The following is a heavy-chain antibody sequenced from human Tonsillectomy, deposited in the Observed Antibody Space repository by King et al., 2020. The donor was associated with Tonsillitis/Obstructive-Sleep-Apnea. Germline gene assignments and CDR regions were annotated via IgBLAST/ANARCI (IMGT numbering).Heavy chain of an antibody. CDR2: IYSGGST. Sequence: EVQLVESGGGLVQPGGSLRLSCAASGFTVSSNYMSWVRQAPGKGLEWVSVIYSGGSTYYADSVKGRFTISRDNSKNTLYLQMNSLRAEAKDVYYCARDENYDIVTGGGLGAFDIWGQGTMVTVTS. V-gene: IGHV3-66*01. J-gene: IGHJ3*02. CDR1: GFTVSSNY. D-gene: IGHD3-9*01. CDR3: ARDENYDIVTGGGLGAFDI.